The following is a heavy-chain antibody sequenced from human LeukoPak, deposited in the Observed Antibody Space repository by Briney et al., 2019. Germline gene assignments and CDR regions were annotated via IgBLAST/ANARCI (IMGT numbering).Heavy chain of an antibody. CDR2: SYSGGST. J-gene: IGHJ3*02. D-gene: IGHD3-16*01. CDR3: ASGGFYYDSTGVDGFDI. Sequence: PAGSLRLSCAASGFSVSSNYINWVRQAPGKGLEWVSVSYSGGSTYYADSVKGRITISRDNSKNTLYLQMNSLRAEDTAVYYCASGGFYYDSTGVDGFDIWGQGTMVTVSS. V-gene: IGHV3-66*01. CDR1: GFSVSSNY.